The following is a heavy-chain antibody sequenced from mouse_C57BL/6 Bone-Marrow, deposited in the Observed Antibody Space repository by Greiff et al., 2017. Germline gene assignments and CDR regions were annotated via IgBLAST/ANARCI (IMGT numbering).Heavy chain of an antibody. V-gene: IGHV14-4*01. J-gene: IGHJ3*01. CDR1: GFNIKDDY. CDR3: TPNYYGSRGVAY. D-gene: IGHD1-1*01. Sequence: VQLKESGAELVRPGASVKLSCTASGFNIKDDYMHWVKQRPEQGLEWIGWIDPENGDTEYASKFQGKATITADTSSNTAYLQLSSLTSEDTAVYYCTPNYYGSRGVAYWGQGTLVTVSA. CDR2: IDPENGDT.